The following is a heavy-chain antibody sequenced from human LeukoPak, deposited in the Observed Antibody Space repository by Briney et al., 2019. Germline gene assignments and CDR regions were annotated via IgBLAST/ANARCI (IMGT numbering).Heavy chain of an antibody. J-gene: IGHJ4*02. CDR1: GFTFSRNW. CDR3: TRVWYCSGGSCYSHYFDY. Sequence: GGYLRLSCAASGFTFSRNWMSWGRHAPGKGMTRWVNINEDGSEKYYVDSVKGRFTISRDNVQNSMYLQMNSLRAEDTAVYYCTRVWYCSGGSCYSHYFDYWGQGTLVTVSS. D-gene: IGHD2-15*01. V-gene: IGHV3-7*01. CDR2: INEDGSEK.